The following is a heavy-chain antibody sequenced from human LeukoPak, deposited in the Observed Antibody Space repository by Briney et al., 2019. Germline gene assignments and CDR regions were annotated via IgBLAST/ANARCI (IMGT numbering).Heavy chain of an antibody. Sequence: SETLSLTCTVSGGSISSHYWSWIRQPPGKGLEWIGDIYYSGSPNYNPSLKSRGTISVDMSKKQLSLNLISVTAADTAVYYCARGTGSFDYWGQGILVTVSS. D-gene: IGHD1-14*01. CDR1: GGSISSHY. CDR2: IYYSGSP. J-gene: IGHJ4*02. CDR3: ARGTGSFDY. V-gene: IGHV4-59*11.